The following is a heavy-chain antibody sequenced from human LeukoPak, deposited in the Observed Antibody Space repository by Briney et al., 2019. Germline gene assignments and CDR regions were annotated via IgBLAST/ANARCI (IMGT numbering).Heavy chain of an antibody. V-gene: IGHV4-39*07. CDR3: ARDSMRIQTGTTP. CDR1: GGSIIISGYY. Sequence: SETLSLTCAVSGGSIIISGYYWAWIRQPPGKGLEWIGSVFYNGDTYYNPSLRSRVTISVDTSKNQFSLTLNSVTAADTAVYYCARDSMRIQTGTTPWGQGTLVTVSS. CDR2: VFYNGDT. D-gene: IGHD1-1*01. J-gene: IGHJ5*02.